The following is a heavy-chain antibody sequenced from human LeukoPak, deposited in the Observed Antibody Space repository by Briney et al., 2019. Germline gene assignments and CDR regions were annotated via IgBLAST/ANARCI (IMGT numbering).Heavy chain of an antibody. D-gene: IGHD2-2*01. CDR1: GGSISSGSYY. CDR2: IYTSGST. V-gene: IGHV4-61*02. CDR3: ARGVPLVVPAATTIADAFDI. J-gene: IGHJ3*02. Sequence: PSETLSLTCTVSGGSISSGSYYWSWIRQPAGKGLEWIGRIYTSGSTNYNPSLKSRVTISVDTSKNQFSLKLSSVTAADTAVYYCARGVPLVVPAATTIADAFDIWGQGTMVTVSS.